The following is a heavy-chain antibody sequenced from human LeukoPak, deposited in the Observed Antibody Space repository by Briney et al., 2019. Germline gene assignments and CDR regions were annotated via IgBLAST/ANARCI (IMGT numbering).Heavy chain of an antibody. Sequence: GASVKVSCKASGYTFTSYDINWVRQATGQGLEWMGWMNPNSGNTGYAQKFQGRVTITRNTSISTAYMELSSLRSEDTAVYYCARSPFSRPKMNWFNPLGRGTLVTVSS. V-gene: IGHV1-8*03. CDR3: ARSPFSRPKMNWFNP. D-gene: IGHD3-3*02. CDR1: GYTFTSYD. CDR2: MNPNSGNT. J-gene: IGHJ5*02.